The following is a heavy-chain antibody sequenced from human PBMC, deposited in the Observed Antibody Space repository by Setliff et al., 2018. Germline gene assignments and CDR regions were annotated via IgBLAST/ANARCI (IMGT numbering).Heavy chain of an antibody. CDR1: GGTFSNYG. D-gene: IGHD3-16*01. Sequence: GASVKVSCKASGGTFSNYGVSWVRQAPGQGLEWMGRINLNTGNIFYAQEFQGRVTLTRDTSTSTAYMELTGLRYDDTAIYYCARDPLGLEDITLFDYWGQGTLVTVSS. V-gene: IGHV1-2*02. CDR3: ARDPLGLEDITLFDY. CDR2: INLNTGNI. J-gene: IGHJ4*02.